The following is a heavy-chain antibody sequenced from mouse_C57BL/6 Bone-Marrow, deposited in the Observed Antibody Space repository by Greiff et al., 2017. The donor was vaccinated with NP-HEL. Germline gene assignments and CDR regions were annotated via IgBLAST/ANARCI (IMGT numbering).Heavy chain of an antibody. J-gene: IGHJ3*01. CDR2: ISSGSSTI. CDR1: GFTFSDYG. CDR3: ARAAQATAWFAY. V-gene: IGHV5-17*01. D-gene: IGHD3-2*02. Sequence: EVKLVESGGGLVKPGGSLKLSCAASGFTFSDYGMHWVRQAPEKGLEWVAYISSGSSTIYYADTVQGRFTISRDNAKNTLFLQMTSLRSEDTAMYYWARAAQATAWFAYWGQGTLVTVSA.